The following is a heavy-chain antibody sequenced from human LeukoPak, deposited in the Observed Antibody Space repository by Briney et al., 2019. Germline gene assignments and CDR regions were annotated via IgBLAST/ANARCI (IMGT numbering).Heavy chain of an antibody. D-gene: IGHD6-13*01. Sequence: GGSLRLSCAASGFTFSSYGMHWVHQAPGKGLEWVAVISYDGSNKYYADSVKGRFTISRDNSKNTLYLQMNSLRAEDTAVYYCAKAPGIAAAGDFDYWGQGTLVTVSS. CDR3: AKAPGIAAAGDFDY. CDR1: GFTFSSYG. J-gene: IGHJ4*02. V-gene: IGHV3-30*18. CDR2: ISYDGSNK.